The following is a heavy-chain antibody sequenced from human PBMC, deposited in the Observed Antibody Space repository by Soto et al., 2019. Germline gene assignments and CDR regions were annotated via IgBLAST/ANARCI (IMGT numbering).Heavy chain of an antibody. CDR3: ARLTNWNYVPSYYYGMDV. V-gene: IGHV4-59*01. CDR1: GGSISSYY. CDR2: IYYSGST. D-gene: IGHD1-7*01. J-gene: IGHJ6*02. Sequence: SETLSLTCTVSGGSISSYYWSWIRQPPGKGLEWIGYIYYSGSTNYNPSLKSRVTISVDTSKNQFSLKLSSVTAADTAVYYCARLTNWNYVPSYYYGMDVWGQGTTVTVSS.